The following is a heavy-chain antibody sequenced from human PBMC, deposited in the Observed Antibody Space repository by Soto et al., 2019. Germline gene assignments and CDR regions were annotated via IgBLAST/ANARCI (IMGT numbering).Heavy chain of an antibody. Sequence: YSMKLSRNVSGYHVTCYWLGLARQMPGTGLEWMGIIYPGDSDTRYSPSFQGQVTISADKSISTAYLQWSSLNASETAMYYWARRVATAAPYYFSYWGQGARVTV. CDR2: IYPGDSDT. CDR1: GYHVTCYW. D-gene: IGHD5-18*01. V-gene: IGHV5-51*01. CDR3: ARRVATAAPYYFSY. J-gene: IGHJ4*02.